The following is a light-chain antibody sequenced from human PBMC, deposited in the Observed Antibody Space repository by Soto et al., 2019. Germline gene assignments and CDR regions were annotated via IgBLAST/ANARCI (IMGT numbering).Light chain of an antibody. Sequence: DIQMTQSPSSLSASLGDRVTITCRASQGISNYLAWYQQKPGNVPKLLIYAASTLQSGVPSRFSGTGSGTDFTLTISSLQPEDVSTYHCQKYNTAALMLGGLNKVEIK. V-gene: IGKV1-27*01. CDR1: QGISNY. CDR2: AAS. CDR3: QKYNTAALM. J-gene: IGKJ4*02.